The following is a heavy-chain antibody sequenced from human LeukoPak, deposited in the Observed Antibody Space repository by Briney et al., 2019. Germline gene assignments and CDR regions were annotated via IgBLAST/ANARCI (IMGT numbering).Heavy chain of an antibody. V-gene: IGHV3-53*01. Sequence: GGSLRLSCAASGFIVNSIYMSWVRQAPGKGLEWVSVIYSDDNTYYVDSVKGRFTISRDNSKNTVYLQMNSLRAEDTAVYYCARGILDNWGQGTLVTVSS. CDR3: ARGILDN. CDR1: GFIVNSIY. J-gene: IGHJ4*02. CDR2: IYSDDNT.